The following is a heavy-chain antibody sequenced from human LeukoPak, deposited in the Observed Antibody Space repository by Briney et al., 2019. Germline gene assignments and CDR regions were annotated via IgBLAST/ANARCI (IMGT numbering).Heavy chain of an antibody. CDR2: IKSKTDGGTT. D-gene: IGHD5-18*01. CDR3: TPHVKIRTAHDY. J-gene: IGHJ4*01. Sequence: GGSLRLSCAPSGFTFSNAWMSWVRQAPGKGLEWVGRIKSKTDGGTTDYAAPVKGRFTISRDDSKNTLYLQMNSLKTEDTAVYFCTPHVKIRTAHDYLGPGTLVTVSS. V-gene: IGHV3-15*01. CDR1: GFTFSNAW.